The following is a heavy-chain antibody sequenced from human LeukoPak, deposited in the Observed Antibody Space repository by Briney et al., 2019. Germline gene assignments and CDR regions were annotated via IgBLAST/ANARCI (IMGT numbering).Heavy chain of an antibody. CDR1: GFTFSSYG. D-gene: IGHD6-6*01. Sequence: GGSLRLSCAASGFTFSSYGMHWVRQAPGKGLEWVAVISYDGSNKYYADSVKGRFTISRDNSKNTLYPQMNSLRAEDTAVYYCAKDLQTIAARTSFDYWGQGTLVTVSS. V-gene: IGHV3-30*18. CDR2: ISYDGSNK. CDR3: AKDLQTIAARTSFDY. J-gene: IGHJ4*02.